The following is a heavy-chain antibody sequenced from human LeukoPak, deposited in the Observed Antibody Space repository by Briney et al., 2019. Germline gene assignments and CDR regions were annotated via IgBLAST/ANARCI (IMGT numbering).Heavy chain of an antibody. Sequence: GGSLRLSCVVSGFTFSSYAMSWVRQAPGKGLEWVSGISGSGGSTYYADSVKGRFTISRDNSKNTLYLQMNSLRAEDTAVYYCAKEGVDGDYFDYWGQGTLVTVSS. CDR3: AKEGVDGDYFDY. D-gene: IGHD4-17*01. CDR2: ISGSGGST. CDR1: GFTFSSYA. J-gene: IGHJ4*02. V-gene: IGHV3-23*01.